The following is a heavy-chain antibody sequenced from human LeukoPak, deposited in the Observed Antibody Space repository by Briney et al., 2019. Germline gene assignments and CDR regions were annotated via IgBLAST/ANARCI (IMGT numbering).Heavy chain of an antibody. D-gene: IGHD3-22*01. J-gene: IGHJ4*02. CDR3: ARGLTYYYDSSGYYPFDY. Sequence: SETLSLTCTVSGGSISSYYWSWIRQPPGKGLEWIGYIYYSGSTNYNPSLKSRVTISVDTSKNQFSLKLSSVTAADTAVYYCARGLTYYYDSSGYYPFDYWGQGTLVTVSS. CDR1: GGSISSYY. V-gene: IGHV4-59*01. CDR2: IYYSGST.